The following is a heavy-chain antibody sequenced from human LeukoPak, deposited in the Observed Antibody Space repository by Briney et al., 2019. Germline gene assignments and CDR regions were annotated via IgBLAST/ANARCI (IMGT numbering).Heavy chain of an antibody. J-gene: IGHJ3*02. Sequence: SETLSLTCTVSGGSITSYYWSWIRQPPGKGLESIGYIYYSGSTNYNPSLKSRVTISVDTSKNQVSLKLSSVTAADTAVYYCARDGYYDSSGYNRDAFDIWGQGTMVTVSS. CDR3: ARDGYYDSSGYNRDAFDI. CDR1: GGSITSYY. V-gene: IGHV4-59*01. D-gene: IGHD3-22*01. CDR2: IYYSGST.